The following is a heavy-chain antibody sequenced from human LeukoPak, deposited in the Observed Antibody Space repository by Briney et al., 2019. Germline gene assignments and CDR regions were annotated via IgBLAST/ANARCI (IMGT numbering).Heavy chain of an antibody. D-gene: IGHD3-22*01. J-gene: IGHJ4*02. CDR1: GYTFTGDY. CDR2: INPNSGGT. CDR3: ARVVGFYYDSSGYRNFDY. V-gene: IGHV1-2*02. Sequence: GASVKVSCKASGYTFTGDYMHWVRQAPGQGLEWMGWINPNSGGTNYAQKFQGRVTMTRDTSISTAYMELSRLRYDDTAVYYCARVVGFYYDSSGYRNFDYWGQGTLVTVSS.